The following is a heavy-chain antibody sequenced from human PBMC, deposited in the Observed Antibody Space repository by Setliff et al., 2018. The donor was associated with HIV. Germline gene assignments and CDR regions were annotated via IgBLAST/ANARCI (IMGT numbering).Heavy chain of an antibody. CDR2: IGGSGT. V-gene: IGHV3-23*01. Sequence: GESLKISCAGSGFILSEYTISWVRQTPGKGLEWVSAIGGSGTYYADSVKGRFTISRDKSKNTVFLQLNSLRAEDTAMYYCGKDFNWESGCWGQGTLVTVSS. CDR3: GKDFNWESGC. CDR1: GFILSEYT. D-gene: IGHD1-1*01. J-gene: IGHJ4*02.